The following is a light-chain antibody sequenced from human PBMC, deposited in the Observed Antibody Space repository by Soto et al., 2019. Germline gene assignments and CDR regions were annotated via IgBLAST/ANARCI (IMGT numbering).Light chain of an antibody. CDR2: DVS. CDR3: SSYTSSSTYV. J-gene: IGLJ1*01. Sequence: QSALTQPASVSGSPGQSITISCTGTSSDVGGYNYVSWYQQHPGKAPKLMIYDVSNRPSGVSNRFSGSKSGNTASLTISGLRAEDEAEYYCSSYTSSSTYVFGAGTKVTV. V-gene: IGLV2-14*01. CDR1: SSDVGGYNY.